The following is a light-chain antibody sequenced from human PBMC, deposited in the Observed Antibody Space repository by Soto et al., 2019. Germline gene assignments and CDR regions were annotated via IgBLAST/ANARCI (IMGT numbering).Light chain of an antibody. V-gene: IGKV3-15*01. Sequence: EIVLTQSPCTLSLSPGERATLSCRASQRVSSNLAWYQQKPGQAPRLLIYGASTRATGIPARFSGSGSGTEFTLTISSLQSEDFAVYYCQQYNNWPPWTFGQGTKVAI. CDR3: QQYNNWPPWT. CDR1: QRVSSN. J-gene: IGKJ1*01. CDR2: GAS.